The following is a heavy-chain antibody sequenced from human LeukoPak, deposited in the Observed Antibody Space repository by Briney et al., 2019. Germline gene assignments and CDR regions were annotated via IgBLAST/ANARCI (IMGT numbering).Heavy chain of an antibody. CDR3: ARDEFGPLAF. CDR1: GLTFSNCR. Sequence: GGSLRLSCVVPGLTFSNCRMTWVRQAPGRGLEWVANIKEDGTETSYVGSVKGRFTISRDNAKNSLYLQMNSLRAEDTALYYCARDEFGPLAFWGRGTLVTVSS. J-gene: IGHJ4*02. CDR2: IKEDGTET. V-gene: IGHV3-7*05. D-gene: IGHD3/OR15-3a*01.